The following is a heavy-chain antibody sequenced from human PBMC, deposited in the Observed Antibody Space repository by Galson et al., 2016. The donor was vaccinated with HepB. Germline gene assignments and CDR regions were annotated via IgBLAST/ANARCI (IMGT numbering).Heavy chain of an antibody. J-gene: IGHJ6*02. Sequence: QSGAEVKKPGESLKISCKGSGYSFTSYWIGWVRQMPGKGLEWMGIIYPGDSDTRYSPSFQGQVTISADKSISTAYLQWSSLKASDTAMYYCARHASSSSPTGYYYSYYGMDVWGQGTTVTVSS. CDR1: GYSFTSYW. V-gene: IGHV5-51*01. CDR3: ARHASSSSPTGYYYSYYGMDV. CDR2: IYPGDSDT. D-gene: IGHD6-6*01.